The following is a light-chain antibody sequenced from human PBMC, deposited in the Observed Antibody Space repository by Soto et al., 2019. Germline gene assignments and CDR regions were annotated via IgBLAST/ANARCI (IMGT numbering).Light chain of an antibody. CDR1: HSNIGNNY. V-gene: IGLV1-51*01. J-gene: IGLJ1*01. Sequence: QSVLTQPPSVSAAPGQTVTISCSGSHSNIGNNYVSWYQQLPGAVPKLLIYDNDKRPSGIPDRFSGSNSGTSATLVITGLQTGDEADYYCGTWDSRLGGYVFATGTKVTVL. CDR2: DND. CDR3: GTWDSRLGGYV.